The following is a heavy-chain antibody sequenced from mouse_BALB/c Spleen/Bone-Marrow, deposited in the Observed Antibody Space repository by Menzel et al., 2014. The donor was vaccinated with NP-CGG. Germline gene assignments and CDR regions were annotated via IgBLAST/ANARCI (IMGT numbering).Heavy chain of an antibody. J-gene: IGHJ1*01. CDR3: ARHGVRREWYFDV. V-gene: IGHV5-12-2*01. CDR1: GFTFSRYT. Sequence: DVQLVESGGGLVQPGGSLKLSCAASGFTFSRYTMSWVRRTPEKRLEWVAYISNGGGSTYYPDTDTVKGRFTISRDNAKNTLYLQMSSLKSEDTAMYYCARHGVRREWYFDVWGAGTTVTVSS. D-gene: IGHD2-14*01. CDR2: ISNGGGST.